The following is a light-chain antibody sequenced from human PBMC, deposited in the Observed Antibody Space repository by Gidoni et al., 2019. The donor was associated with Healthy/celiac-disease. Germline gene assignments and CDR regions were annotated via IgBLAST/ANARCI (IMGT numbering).Light chain of an antibody. CDR1: SLRSYY. J-gene: IGLJ2*01. CDR3: NSRDSSGNPHVV. CDR2: GKN. Sequence: SSELTQDPAVSVALGQTVRITCQGDSLRSYYASWYQQKPGQAPVLVIYGKNNPPSGIPDRFSGSSSGNTASLTITGAQAEDEADYYCNSRDSSGNPHVVFGGGTKLTVL. V-gene: IGLV3-19*01.